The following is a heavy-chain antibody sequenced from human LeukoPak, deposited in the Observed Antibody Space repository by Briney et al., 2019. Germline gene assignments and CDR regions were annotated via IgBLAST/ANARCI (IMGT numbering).Heavy chain of an antibody. CDR2: IGSSSSYI. V-gene: IGHV3-21*01. CDR3: ARSIAAADPTGY. D-gene: IGHD6-25*01. J-gene: IGHJ4*02. Sequence: PGGSLRLSCAASGFTFSSYSMNWVRQAPGKGLEWVSSIGSSSSYIYYADSVKGRFTISRDNAKNSLYLQMNSLRAEDTAVYYCARSIAAADPTGYWGQGTLVTVSS. CDR1: GFTFSSYS.